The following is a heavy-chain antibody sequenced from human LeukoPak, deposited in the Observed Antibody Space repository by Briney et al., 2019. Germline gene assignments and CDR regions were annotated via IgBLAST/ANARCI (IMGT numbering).Heavy chain of an antibody. J-gene: IGHJ4*02. V-gene: IGHV4-4*02. CDR3: ARQQQLENEEDPDY. CDR2: IYHSGST. CDR1: GGSISSSNW. Sequence: SETLSLTCAVSGGSISSSNWWSWVRQPPGKGLEWIGEIYHSGSTNYNPSLKSRVTISVDKSKNQFSLRLSSVTAADTAVYYCARQQQLENEEDPDYWGQGTLVTVSS. D-gene: IGHD6-13*01.